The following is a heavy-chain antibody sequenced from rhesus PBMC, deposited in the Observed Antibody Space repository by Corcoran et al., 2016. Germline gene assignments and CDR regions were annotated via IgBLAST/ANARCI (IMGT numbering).Heavy chain of an antibody. CDR2: INGSGSST. V-gene: IGHV4-169*01. D-gene: IGHD4-23*01. CDR3: ARIPVTTGYYYGLDS. Sequence: QLQLQESGPGLVKPSETLSVTCAVSGGSISSSYWSWIRQAPGKGLEWIGYINGSGSSTNNNPPLKSRVTLSVDTSKNQLSLKLSSVTAADTAVYYCARIPVTTGYYYGLDSWGQGVVVTVSS. CDR1: GGSISSSY. J-gene: IGHJ6*01.